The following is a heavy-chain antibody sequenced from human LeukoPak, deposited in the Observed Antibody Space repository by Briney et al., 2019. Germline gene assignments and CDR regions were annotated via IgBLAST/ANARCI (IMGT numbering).Heavy chain of an antibody. CDR3: ARRSLKGLQFDP. D-gene: IGHD2-15*01. CDR2: IIPIFGTA. V-gene: IGHV1-69*13. CDR1: GGTFSSYA. Sequence: SVKVSCKASGGTFSSYAISWVRQAPGQGLEWMGGIIPIFGTANYAQKFQGRVTITADESTSTAYMELSSLRSEHTAVYYCARRSLKGLQFDPWGQGTLVTVSS. J-gene: IGHJ5*02.